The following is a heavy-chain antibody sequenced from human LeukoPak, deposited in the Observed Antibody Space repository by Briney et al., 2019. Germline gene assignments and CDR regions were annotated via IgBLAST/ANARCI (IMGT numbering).Heavy chain of an antibody. CDR3: ARKDYLSGRFDP. Sequence: GASVKVSCKASGYTFTGYYMHWVRQAPGQGLEWMGIINPSGGSTSYAQKFQGRVTMTRDMSTSTVYMELSSLRSEDTAVYYCARKDYLSGRFDPWGQGTLVTVSS. J-gene: IGHJ5*02. D-gene: IGHD2/OR15-2a*01. V-gene: IGHV1-46*01. CDR1: GYTFTGYY. CDR2: INPSGGST.